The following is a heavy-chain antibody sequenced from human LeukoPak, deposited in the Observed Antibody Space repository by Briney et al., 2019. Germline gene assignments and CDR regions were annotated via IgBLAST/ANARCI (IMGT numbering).Heavy chain of an antibody. CDR2: INHSGNT. D-gene: IGHD1-1*01. Sequence: SETLSLTCAVYGGSFSDYYWSWIRQPPGKGLEWIGEINHSGNTNYNASLKSRATISVDTSRTQFSPKLSSVTAADTAVYYCARVNWNDVLFTWGPGTLVTVSS. J-gene: IGHJ4*02. CDR3: ARVNWNDVLFT. V-gene: IGHV4-34*01. CDR1: GGSFSDYY.